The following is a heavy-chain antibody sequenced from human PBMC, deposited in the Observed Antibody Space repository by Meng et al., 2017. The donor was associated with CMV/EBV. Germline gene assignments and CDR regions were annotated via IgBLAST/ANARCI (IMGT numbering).Heavy chain of an antibody. V-gene: IGHV3-15*01. Sequence: GESLKISCAASGFTVRNAWMSWVRQAPGKGLEWVGRIKSKTDGGTTYYAAPVKGRFTISRDDSKNTLYLQMNSLKTEDTAVYYCTTLNYDILTGPYYYYGMDVWGQGTTVTVSS. D-gene: IGHD3-9*01. CDR2: IKSKTDGGTT. J-gene: IGHJ6*02. CDR3: TTLNYDILTGPYYYYGMDV. CDR1: GFTVRNAW.